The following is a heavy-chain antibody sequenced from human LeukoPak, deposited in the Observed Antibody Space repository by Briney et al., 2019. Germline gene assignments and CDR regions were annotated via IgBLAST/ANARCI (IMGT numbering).Heavy chain of an antibody. D-gene: IGHD5-24*01. CDR2: INAANGNT. Sequence: GASVKVSCKTSGFTFTTYTMHWVRQAPGQRLEWMGWINAANGNTQYSQKFQGRVTITRDTSASTAYMELSSLRSEDTAVYYCARPSRWLQYLYFDYWGQGTLVTVSS. CDR1: GFTFTTYT. J-gene: IGHJ4*02. V-gene: IGHV1-3*01. CDR3: ARPSRWLQYLYFDY.